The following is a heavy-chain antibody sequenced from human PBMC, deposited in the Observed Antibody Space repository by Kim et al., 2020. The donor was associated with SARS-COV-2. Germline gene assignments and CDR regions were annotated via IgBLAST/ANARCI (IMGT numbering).Heavy chain of an antibody. V-gene: IGHV3-48*02. D-gene: IGHD3-10*01. CDR3: AREGRGWFGDLVEMHYSGMDV. J-gene: IGHJ6*02. Sequence: RFTISRDDAKNSLYLQMNSLRDEDTAVYYCAREGRGWFGDLVEMHYSGMDVWGQGTTVTVSS.